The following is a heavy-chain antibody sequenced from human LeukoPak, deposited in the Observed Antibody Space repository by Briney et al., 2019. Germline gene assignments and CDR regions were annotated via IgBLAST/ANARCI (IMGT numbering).Heavy chain of an antibody. V-gene: IGHV4-4*09. CDR2: IYTSGST. D-gene: IGHD3-3*01. J-gene: IGHJ6*03. Sequence: ASETLSLTCTVSGGSISSYYWSWNRQPPGKGLEWIGYIYTSGSTNYNPSLKSRVTISVDTSKNQFSLKLSSVTAADTAVYYCARSSYYDFYMDVWGKGTTVTVSS. CDR3: ARSSYYDFYMDV. CDR1: GGSISSYY.